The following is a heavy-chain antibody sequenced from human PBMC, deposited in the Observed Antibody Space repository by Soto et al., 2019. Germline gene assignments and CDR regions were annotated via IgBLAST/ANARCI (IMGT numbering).Heavy chain of an antibody. CDR2: INPKSDDT. V-gene: IGHV1-2*02. CDR3: ARKHSLDYIRWGLDP. CDR1: GYPFSDNQ. Sequence: QVQLVQSGSEVKNPGASVKVSCKASGYPFSDNQIHWLRRAPGQGLEWMGRINPKSDDTNYAQKFQGRVTMTRDTSIDTAYLELTGLTSDDTATYYCARKHSLDYIRWGLDPWGQGTLVTVSS. D-gene: IGHD4-4*01. J-gene: IGHJ5*02.